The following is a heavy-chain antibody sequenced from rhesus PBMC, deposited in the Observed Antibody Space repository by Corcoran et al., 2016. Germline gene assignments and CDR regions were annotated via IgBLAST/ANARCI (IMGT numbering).Heavy chain of an antibody. V-gene: IGHV1-111*02. CDR3: ATMGQLAL. D-gene: IGHD6-25*01. Sequence: EVQLVQSGAEVKKPGASMKISCKASGYTFTDYYLHWVRQAPGKGLEWMGRCDPEDGEARHAQKFQDRGTITADTSTDTAYMELSSLRSEDTAVYYCATMGQLALWGQGVLVTVSS. CDR2: CDPEDGEA. CDR1: GYTFTDYY. J-gene: IGHJ4*01.